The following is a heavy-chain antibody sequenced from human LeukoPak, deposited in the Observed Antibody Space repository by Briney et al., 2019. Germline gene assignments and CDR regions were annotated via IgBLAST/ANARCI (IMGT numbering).Heavy chain of an antibody. CDR2: INSDGSST. CDR1: GFTFSSYW. CDR3: VRAPYCSSTSCYSNWFDP. D-gene: IGHD2-2*01. J-gene: IGHJ5*02. Sequence: GGSLRLSCAASGFTFSSYWMYWVRQAPGKGLVWVSRINSDGSSTSHADSVKGRFTISRDNAKSTLYLQMNSLRAEDTAVYYCVRAPYCSSTSCYSNWFDPWGQGTLVTVSS. V-gene: IGHV3-74*01.